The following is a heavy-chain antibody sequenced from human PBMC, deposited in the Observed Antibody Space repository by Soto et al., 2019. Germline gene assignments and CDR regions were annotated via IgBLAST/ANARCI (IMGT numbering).Heavy chain of an antibody. CDR1: GGSISSGDYY. J-gene: IGHJ4*02. CDR2: IYYSGST. Sequence: NPSETLSLTCTVSGGSISSGDYYWSWIRQPPGKGLEWIGYIYYSGSTYYNPSLKSRVTISVDTSKNQFSLKLSSVTAADTAVYYCARVNTAMGFPFGYWGQGTLVTVSS. CDR3: ARVNTAMGFPFGY. V-gene: IGHV4-30-4*01. D-gene: IGHD5-18*01.